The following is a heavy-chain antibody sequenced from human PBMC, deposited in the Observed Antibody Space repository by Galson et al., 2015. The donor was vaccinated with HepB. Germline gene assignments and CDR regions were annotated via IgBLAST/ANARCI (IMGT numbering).Heavy chain of an antibody. J-gene: IGHJ4*02. V-gene: IGHV3-11*01. CDR1: GFTFSDYS. Sequence: SLRLSCAASGFTFSDYSMSWIRQAPGKGLEWVSNIGGGGTTIYYADSVKGRFTISRDNAKDSLFLRMNSLRAEDTAVYYCARTTHQFSGNYEYYFDYWGQGTLVTVSS. CDR3: ARTTHQFSGNYEYYFDY. CDR2: IGGGGTTI. D-gene: IGHD1-7*01.